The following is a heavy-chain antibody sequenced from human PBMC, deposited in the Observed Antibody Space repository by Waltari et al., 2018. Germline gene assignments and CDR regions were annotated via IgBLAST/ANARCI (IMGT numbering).Heavy chain of an antibody. V-gene: IGHV3-21*04. Sequence: EVQLVESGGGLVKPGGSLRLSCAASGFTFSSYSMNWVRQAPGKGLEWVSSISSSSSYIYYADSVKGRFTISRDNAKNSLYLQMNSLRAEDTAVYYCAREGDSGSQFDYWGQGTLVTVSS. J-gene: IGHJ4*02. CDR2: ISSSSSYI. CDR1: GFTFSSYS. D-gene: IGHD1-26*01. CDR3: AREGDSGSQFDY.